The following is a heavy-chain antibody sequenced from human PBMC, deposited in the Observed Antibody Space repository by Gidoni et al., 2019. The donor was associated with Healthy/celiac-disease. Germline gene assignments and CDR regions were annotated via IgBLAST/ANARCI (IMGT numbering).Heavy chain of an antibody. V-gene: IGHV4-4*02. CDR3: ARGGTDYGDYGDY. D-gene: IGHD4-17*01. CDR2: IYHSGST. J-gene: IGHJ4*02. CDR1: GASISSSNW. Sequence: QMQLQESGPRLVQPSGTLSLTCAVSGASISSSNWWSWVRQPPGKGLEWLGEIYHSGSTNYNPSLTRRVTISVDKSKNQFSLKLSSVTAADTAVYYCARGGTDYGDYGDYWGQGTLVTVSS.